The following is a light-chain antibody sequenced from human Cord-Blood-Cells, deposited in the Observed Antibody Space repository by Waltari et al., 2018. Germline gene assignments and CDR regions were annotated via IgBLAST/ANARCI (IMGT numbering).Light chain of an antibody. V-gene: IGKV3-11*01. CDR2: DAY. CDR3: QQRSNWPLT. Sequence: VFTQSPATLSLPPRDRATLSCRASQSVSSYLAWYQQKPGQAPRLLIYDAYDMPTGIPARFSGSGSGTDFTLTISSLEPEDFAVYYCQQRSNWPLTFGGGTKMEIK. J-gene: IGKJ4*01. CDR1: QSVSSY.